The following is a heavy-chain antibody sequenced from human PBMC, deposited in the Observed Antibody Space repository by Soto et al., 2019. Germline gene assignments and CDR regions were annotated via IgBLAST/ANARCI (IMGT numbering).Heavy chain of an antibody. Sequence: QVQLVQSGAEVKKPGSSVKVSCKASGGTFSSYAISWVRQAPGQGLEWMGGIIPIFGTANYAQKFQGRVMNAADESTGTAYMELSSLSSEVTAVYYCAGVLLSSYYYYGMDVWVQGTTVTVSS. CDR1: GGTFSSYA. D-gene: IGHD1-26*01. CDR2: IIPIFGTA. CDR3: AGVLLSSYYYYGMDV. V-gene: IGHV1-69*01. J-gene: IGHJ6*02.